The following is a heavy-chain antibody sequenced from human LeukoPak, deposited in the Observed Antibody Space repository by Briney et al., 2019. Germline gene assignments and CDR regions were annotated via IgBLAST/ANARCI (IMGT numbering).Heavy chain of an antibody. V-gene: IGHV4-59*01. D-gene: IGHD3-10*01. CDR1: SGSISNYY. CDR3: ARGLKGSYSFFDY. Sequence: SETLSLTCTVSSGSISNYYWSWIRQPPGKGLECIGHICNTGSTNYSPSLKSRVTISVDTSKNQFSLRLSSVTAADTAVYYCARGLKGSYSFFDYWGQGTLVTVSS. J-gene: IGHJ4*02. CDR2: ICNTGST.